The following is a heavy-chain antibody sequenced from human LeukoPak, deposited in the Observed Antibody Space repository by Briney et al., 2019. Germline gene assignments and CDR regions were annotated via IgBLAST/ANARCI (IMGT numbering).Heavy chain of an antibody. CDR1: GGSISSGGYY. D-gene: IGHD1-26*01. J-gene: IGHJ4*02. CDR2: IYYSGST. CDR3: ARGQVGATKDFDY. Sequence: SQTLSLTCTVSGGSISSGGYYWSWIRQHPGKGLEWIGYIYYSGSTYYNPSLKSRVTISVDTSKNQFSLKLSSVTAADTAVYYCARGQVGATKDFDYWGQGTLVTVSS. V-gene: IGHV4-31*03.